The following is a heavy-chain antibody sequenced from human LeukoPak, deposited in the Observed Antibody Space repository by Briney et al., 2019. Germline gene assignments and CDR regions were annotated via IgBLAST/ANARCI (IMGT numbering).Heavy chain of an antibody. V-gene: IGHV3-48*04. CDR2: ISLSSSTI. CDR1: GFTLSNYN. Sequence: GGSLRLSCAASGFTLSNYNVNWVRQAPGEGLEWVLYISLSSSTIYYADSVKGRFTISRDNSKSSLYLQMNSLRVDDTAVYYCATSGGYTYAFNYWGQGTLVTVSS. CDR3: ATSGGYTYAFNY. D-gene: IGHD5-18*01. J-gene: IGHJ4*02.